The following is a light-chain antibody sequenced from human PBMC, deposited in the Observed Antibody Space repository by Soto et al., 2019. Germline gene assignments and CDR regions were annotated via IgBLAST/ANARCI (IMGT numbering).Light chain of an antibody. J-gene: IGKJ5*01. CDR2: DTS. CDR3: QQYGTSEII. Sequence: EFVLTQSPGTLSLSPGERATLSCRASQSVSNSYVAWYQQKSGQAPRLLIYDTSSRVTGIPDRFSGSGSGTDFTLTISRLEPEDFAVFYCQQYGTSEIIFGQGTRLEL. CDR1: QSVSNSY. V-gene: IGKV3-20*01.